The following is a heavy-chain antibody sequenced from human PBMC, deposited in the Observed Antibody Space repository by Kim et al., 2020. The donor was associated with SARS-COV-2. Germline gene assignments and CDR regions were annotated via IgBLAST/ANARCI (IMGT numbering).Heavy chain of an antibody. J-gene: IGHJ6*02. CDR1: GFTFSSYG. D-gene: IGHD2-2*01. Sequence: GGSLRLSCTASGFTFSSYGMHWVRQAPGKGLEWVAVIWYDGSNKYYADSVKGRFTISRDNSKNTLYLQMNSLRAEDTAVYYCAREGMSSTSSYYGMDVWGQGTTVTVSS. CDR3: AREGMSSTSSYYGMDV. V-gene: IGHV3-33*01. CDR2: IWYDGSNK.